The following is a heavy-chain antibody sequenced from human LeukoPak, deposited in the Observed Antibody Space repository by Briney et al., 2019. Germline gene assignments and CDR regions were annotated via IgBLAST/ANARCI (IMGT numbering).Heavy chain of an antibody. J-gene: IGHJ4*02. CDR2: AKITAAGVAT. D-gene: IGHD3-10*01. Sequence: GGSLRLSCAASGFTFSSAWMSWVRQSPGKGLEWLGHAKITAAGVATDYAAPVKGRFIISRDNSQNMVYLLMNSLKTEDTAVYYCAADLPGYGSGELDYWGQGTLVTVSS. V-gene: IGHV3-15*01. CDR1: GFTFSSAW. CDR3: AADLPGYGSGELDY.